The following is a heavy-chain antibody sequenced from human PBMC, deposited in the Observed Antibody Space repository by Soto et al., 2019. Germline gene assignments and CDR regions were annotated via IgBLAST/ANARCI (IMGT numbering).Heavy chain of an antibody. CDR1: GGTFSSYA. D-gene: IGHD3-22*01. Sequence: SVKVSCKASGGTFSSYAISWVRQAPVRGLEWMGGIIPIFGTATYAQKFKGRVTITADKSTSTAYIELSSLRSEDTAVYYCARRYYDSSGYFFDYWGQGTLVTVSS. CDR3: ARRYYDSSGYFFDY. CDR2: IIPIFGTA. J-gene: IGHJ4*02. V-gene: IGHV1-69*06.